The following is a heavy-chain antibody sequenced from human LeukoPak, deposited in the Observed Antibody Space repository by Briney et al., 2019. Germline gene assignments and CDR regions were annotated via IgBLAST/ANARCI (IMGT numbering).Heavy chain of an antibody. CDR2: INQDASQK. D-gene: IGHD2-21*02. Sequence: GGSLRLSCAASGFSFSSYWMSWVRQAPGKGLQWVANINQDASQKYYLDSVKGRFTISRDNAKNTLYLQMNSLRAEDTAVYYCAREAPDDYGREVVTTDYYYGMDVWGQGTTVTVSS. J-gene: IGHJ6*02. V-gene: IGHV3-7*01. CDR1: GFSFSSYW. CDR3: AREAPDDYGREVVTTDYYYGMDV.